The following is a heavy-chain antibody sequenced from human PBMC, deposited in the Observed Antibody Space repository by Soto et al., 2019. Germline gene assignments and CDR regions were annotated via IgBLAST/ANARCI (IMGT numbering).Heavy chain of an antibody. J-gene: IGHJ6*04. Sequence: QVQLQASGPGLVKPSETLSLTCTVSGGSIRSYYWSLIRQPPGKGLELIGYIYYIGSTNYNPSLKTRDTMTLDTTKQPFALKLSFVSAADTAVYYCASVPYYDMLTGPFGGDVWGKGTTLTVSS. CDR1: GGSIRSYY. CDR3: ASVPYYDMLTGPFGGDV. V-gene: IGHV4-59*01. CDR2: IYYIGST. D-gene: IGHD3-9*01.